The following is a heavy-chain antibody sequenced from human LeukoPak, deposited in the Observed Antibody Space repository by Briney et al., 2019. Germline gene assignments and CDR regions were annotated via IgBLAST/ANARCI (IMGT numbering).Heavy chain of an antibody. CDR1: GGSFSGYY. CDR2: INHSGST. CDR3: AGIVVVPAAIQHWFDP. D-gene: IGHD2-2*02. Sequence: PSETLSLTCAVYGGSFSGYYWSWIRHPPGKGLEWIGEINHSGSTNYNPSLKSRVTISVDTSKNQFSLKLSSVTAADTAVYYCAGIVVVPAAIQHWFDPWGQGTLVTVSS. J-gene: IGHJ5*02. V-gene: IGHV4-34*01.